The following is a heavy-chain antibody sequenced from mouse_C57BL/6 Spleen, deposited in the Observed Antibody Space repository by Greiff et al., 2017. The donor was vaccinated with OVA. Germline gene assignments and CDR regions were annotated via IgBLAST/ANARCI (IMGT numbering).Heavy chain of an antibody. CDR2: IRNKANGYTT. D-gene: IGHD3-2*02. J-gene: IGHJ2*01. CDR1: GFTFTDYY. V-gene: IGHV7-3*01. CDR3: ASSSGYPYYFDY. Sequence: EVKLMESGGGLVQPGGSLSLSCAASGFTFTDYYMSWVRQPPGKALEWLGFIRNKANGYTTEYSASVKGRFTISRDNSQSILYLQMNALRAEDSATYYCASSSGYPYYFDYWGQGTTLTVSS.